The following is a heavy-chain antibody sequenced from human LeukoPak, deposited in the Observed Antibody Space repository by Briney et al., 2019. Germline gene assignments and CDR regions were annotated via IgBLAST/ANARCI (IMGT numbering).Heavy chain of an antibody. CDR3: AGGHDYGDYGGDY. CDR2: IIPILGIA. Sequence: GASVKVSCKASGGSFSNYAITWVRQAPGQGLEWMGRIIPILGIANYAQKFQGRVTITADKSTSTAYMELSSLRSEDTAVYYCAGGHDYGDYGGDYWGQGTLVTVSS. D-gene: IGHD4-17*01. V-gene: IGHV1-69*04. J-gene: IGHJ4*02. CDR1: GGSFSNYA.